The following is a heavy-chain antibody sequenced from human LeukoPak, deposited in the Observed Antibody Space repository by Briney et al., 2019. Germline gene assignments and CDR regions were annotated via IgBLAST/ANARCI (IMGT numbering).Heavy chain of an antibody. J-gene: IGHJ6*02. CDR2: IYSGGST. V-gene: IGHV3-66*01. CDR3: ARGSGGLRSTSYYGMDV. CDR1: GFTVSSNY. D-gene: IGHD1-26*01. Sequence: PGGSLRLSCAASGFTVSSNYLSWVRQAPGKGLERVSVIYSGGSTYYADSVKGRFTISRDNSKNTLYLQMNSLRAEDTAVYYCARGSGGLRSTSYYGMDVWGQGTTVTVSS.